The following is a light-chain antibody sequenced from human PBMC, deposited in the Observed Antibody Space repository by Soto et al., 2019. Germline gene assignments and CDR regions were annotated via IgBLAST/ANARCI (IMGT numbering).Light chain of an antibody. V-gene: IGKV1-12*01. J-gene: IGKJ2*01. Sequence: DIQMTQSPSSVSASVGDRVTIACRASQHISNWLAWYQQKPGKAPELLIYAASSLQRGVPSRFSGSGSGTDFTLTISNLQAEDSASYYCQAANSFPYTCGQGTKLEIK. CDR2: AAS. CDR1: QHISNW. CDR3: QAANSFPYT.